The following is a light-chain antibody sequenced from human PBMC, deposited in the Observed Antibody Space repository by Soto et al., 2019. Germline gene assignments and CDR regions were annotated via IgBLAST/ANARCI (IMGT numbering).Light chain of an antibody. CDR3: GTWDSSLSVTFV. CDR1: SSNIGNNY. Sequence: QSVLTQPPSISTAPGQKVTISCSGSSSNIGNNYVSWYQQLPGTAPKLLIYENDKRPSGIPDRFSGSKSGTSATLGITGHQTGDEADYYCGTWDSSLSVTFVFGTGTKVTV. V-gene: IGLV1-51*02. J-gene: IGLJ1*01. CDR2: END.